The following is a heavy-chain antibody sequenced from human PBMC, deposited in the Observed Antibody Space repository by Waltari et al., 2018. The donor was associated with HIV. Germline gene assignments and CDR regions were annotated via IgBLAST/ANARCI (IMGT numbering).Heavy chain of an antibody. CDR2: ISWNRDYT. CDR3: AKGSGGDWNYFGDFDY. CDR1: GFPFDDYA. J-gene: IGHJ4*02. Sequence: EVQLVESGGGLVQPGRSLRLSCAASGFPFDDYALHRVRQAPGKGLEWVSGISWNRDYTGYADSVKGRFTIARDNAKNSLYLQMNSLRAEDTALYYCAKGSGGDWNYFGDFDYWGQGTLVTVSS. V-gene: IGHV3-9*01. D-gene: IGHD1-7*01.